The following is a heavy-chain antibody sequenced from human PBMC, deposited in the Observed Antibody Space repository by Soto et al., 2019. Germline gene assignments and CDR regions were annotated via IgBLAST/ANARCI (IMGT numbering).Heavy chain of an antibody. CDR2: IYSGGST. J-gene: IGHJ3*02. D-gene: IGHD3-10*01. CDR3: ARDLGFYGSADAFDI. Sequence: GGSLRLSCAASGFTVSSNYMSWVRQAPGKGLEWVSVIYSGGSTYYADSVKGRFTISRHNSKNTLYLQMNSLRAEDTAVYYCARDLGFYGSADAFDIWGQGTMVTVS. V-gene: IGHV3-53*04. CDR1: GFTVSSNY.